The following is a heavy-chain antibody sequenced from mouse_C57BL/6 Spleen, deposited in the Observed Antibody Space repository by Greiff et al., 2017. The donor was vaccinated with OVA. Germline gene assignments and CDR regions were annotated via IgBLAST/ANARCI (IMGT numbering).Heavy chain of an antibody. Sequence: QVQLQQPGAELVKPGASVKLSCKASGYTFTSYWMHWVKQRPGQGLEWIGMIHPNSGSTNYNEKFKSKATLTVDKSSSTAYLQRSSLTSEDSAVYYCARQDYGKELPSFDYWGQGTTLTVSS. V-gene: IGHV1-64*01. CDR1: GYTFTSYW. CDR2: IHPNSGST. CDR3: ARQDYGKELPSFDY. D-gene: IGHD1-1*01. J-gene: IGHJ2*01.